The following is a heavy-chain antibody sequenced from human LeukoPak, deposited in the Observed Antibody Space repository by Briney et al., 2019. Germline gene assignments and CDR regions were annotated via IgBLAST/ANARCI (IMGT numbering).Heavy chain of an antibody. Sequence: SETLSLTCTVSGGSISSSSYCRGWIRQPPGKGLEWIGTIFYSGTTYYNPSLKSRVTISVDTSKNQFSLKLSSVTAADTAMYYCARYYDGSGYYAASFDPWGQGTLVTVSS. V-gene: IGHV4-39*01. CDR2: IFYSGTT. CDR3: ARYYDGSGYYAASFDP. J-gene: IGHJ5*02. CDR1: GGSISSSSYC. D-gene: IGHD3-22*01.